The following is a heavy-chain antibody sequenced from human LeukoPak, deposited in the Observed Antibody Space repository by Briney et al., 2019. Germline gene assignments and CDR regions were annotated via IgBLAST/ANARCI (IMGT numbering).Heavy chain of an antibody. CDR1: GFTFSNYW. CDR2: IQPDGSDK. V-gene: IGHV3-7*01. D-gene: IGHD3-16*01. Sequence: PGGSLRLSCAASGFTFSNYWMSWVRQAPGKGLEWVANIQPDGSDKYYVDSAKGRFTISRDNAKNSLYLQMNSLRAEDTAVYHCARFWVYRRFDHWGQGTLVTVSS. CDR3: ARFWVYRRFDH. J-gene: IGHJ4*02.